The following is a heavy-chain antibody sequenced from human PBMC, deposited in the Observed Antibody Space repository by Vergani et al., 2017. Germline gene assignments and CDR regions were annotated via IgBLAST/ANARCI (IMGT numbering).Heavy chain of an antibody. CDR2: ISSSGSTI. CDR3: ARVHSLCIASRLAADAFDI. V-gene: IGHV3-48*03. D-gene: IGHD6-6*01. J-gene: IGHJ3*02. Sequence: EVQLVESGGGLVQPGGSLRLSCAASGFTFSSYEMNWVRQAPGKGLEWVSYISSSGSTIYYADSVKGRFTISRDNAKNSLYLQMNSLRAEDTAVYYCARVHSLCIASRLAADAFDIWGQETMVTVSS. CDR1: GFTFSSYE.